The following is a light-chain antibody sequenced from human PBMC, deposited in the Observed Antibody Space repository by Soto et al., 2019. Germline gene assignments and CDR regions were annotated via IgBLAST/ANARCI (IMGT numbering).Light chain of an antibody. Sequence: HSVLPHPPSVSGAPGHRVTISCTGGSSNFGAGYDVHWYQQLPGTAPKLLIYTNTNRPSGVPDRFSGSKSGTSASLAITGLQAEDEADYYCQSYDSSLSRYVFGAGTKVTVL. CDR3: QSYDSSLSRYV. V-gene: IGLV1-40*01. CDR2: TNT. J-gene: IGLJ1*01. CDR1: SSNFGAGYD.